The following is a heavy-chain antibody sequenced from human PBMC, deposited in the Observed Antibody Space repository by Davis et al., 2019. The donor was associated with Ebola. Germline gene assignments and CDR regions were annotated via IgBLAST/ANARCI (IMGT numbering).Heavy chain of an antibody. V-gene: IGHV3-30-3*01. CDR2: ISYDGSNK. CDR1: GFTFSSYA. D-gene: IGHD4-17*01. CDR3: ARDFVTVTRGGRRDY. Sequence: GESLKISCAASGFTFSSYAMHWVRQAPGKGLEWVAVISYDGSNKYYADSVKGRFTISRDNSKNSLYLQMNSLRDKDTAVYNCARDFVTVTRGGRRDYWGQGTLVTVSS. J-gene: IGHJ4*02.